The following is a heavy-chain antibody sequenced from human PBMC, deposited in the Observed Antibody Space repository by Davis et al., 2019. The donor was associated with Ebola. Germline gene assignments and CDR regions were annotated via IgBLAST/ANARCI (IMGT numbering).Heavy chain of an antibody. CDR3: ARLVNYYDSSGFLDY. J-gene: IGHJ4*02. CDR2: INHSGST. V-gene: IGHV4-34*01. Sequence: PSETLSLTCAVYGGSFSGYYWSWIRQPPGKGLEWIGEINHSGSTNYNPSLKSRVTISVDTSKNQFSLKLSSVTAADTAVYYCARLVNYYDSSGFLDYWGQGTLVTVSS. D-gene: IGHD3-22*01. CDR1: GGSFSGYY.